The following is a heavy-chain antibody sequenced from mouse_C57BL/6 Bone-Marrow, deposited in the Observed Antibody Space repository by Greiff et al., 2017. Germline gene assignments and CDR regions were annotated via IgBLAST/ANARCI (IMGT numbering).Heavy chain of an antibody. J-gene: IGHJ3*01. CDR3: AREYYGSSPFAY. V-gene: IGHV14-2*01. D-gene: IGHD1-1*01. Sequence: VQLQQSGAELVKPGASVKLSCTASGFNIKDYYMHWVKQRTEQSLEWIGRIDPEDGETKYAPKFQGKATIAADTSSNPAYLQLSSLTAEDAAVYYCAREYYGSSPFAYWGQGTLVTVSA. CDR1: GFNIKDYY. CDR2: IDPEDGET.